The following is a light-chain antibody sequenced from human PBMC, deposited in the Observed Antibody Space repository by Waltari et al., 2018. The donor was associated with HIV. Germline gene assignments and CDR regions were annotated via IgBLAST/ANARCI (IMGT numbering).Light chain of an antibody. Sequence: IVMTQSPATLSVSPGERATLSCRASQSVSNKLAWYQQTPGQAPRLLMYDASTRVTGSPARCSGSGSGTDFTLTISSLQSGDFAIYYCQQYNNWLTFGGGTKVEIK. CDR2: DAS. J-gene: IGKJ4*01. CDR3: QQYNNWLT. CDR1: QSVSNK. V-gene: IGKV3-15*01.